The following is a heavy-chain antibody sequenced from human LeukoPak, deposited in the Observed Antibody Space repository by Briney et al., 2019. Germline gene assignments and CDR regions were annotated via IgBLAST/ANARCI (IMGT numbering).Heavy chain of an antibody. CDR3: ARARDGDVDY. D-gene: IGHD4-17*01. CDR2: ISSSSSTI. V-gene: IGHV3-48*01. Sequence: PGRSLRLSCAASGFTFSSYSMNWVRQAPGKGLEWVSYISSSSSTIYYADSVKGRFTISRDNAKNSLYLQMNSLRAEDTAVYYCARARDGDVDYWGQGTLVTVSS. CDR1: GFTFSSYS. J-gene: IGHJ4*02.